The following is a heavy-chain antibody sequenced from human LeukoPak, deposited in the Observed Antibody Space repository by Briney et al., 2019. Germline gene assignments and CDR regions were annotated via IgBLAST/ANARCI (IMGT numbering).Heavy chain of an antibody. CDR3: ARDPPRSIAVAGSGQDY. CDR1: GYTFTGYY. V-gene: IGHV1-2*02. J-gene: IGHJ4*02. D-gene: IGHD6-19*01. Sequence: ASVKVSCKASGYTFTGYYMHWGRQAPGQGLEWMGWINPNSGGTNYAQKFQGRVTMTRDTSISTAYMELSRLRSDDTAVYYCARDPPRSIAVAGSGQDYWGQGTLVTVSS. CDR2: INPNSGGT.